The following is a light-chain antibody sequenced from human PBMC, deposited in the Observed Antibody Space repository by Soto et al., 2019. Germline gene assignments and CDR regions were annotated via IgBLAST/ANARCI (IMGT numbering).Light chain of an antibody. J-gene: IGKJ4*01. V-gene: IGKV1-5*03. CDR1: QSISSW. Sequence: DIQMTQSPSTLPASVGDRVTITCRASQSISSWLAWYQQKPGKAPKPLIYKASSLESGDPSRFSGSGSGTEFTLTISSLQPDDFATYYCQQYNNYWLTFGGGTKVEIK. CDR2: KAS. CDR3: QQYNNYWLT.